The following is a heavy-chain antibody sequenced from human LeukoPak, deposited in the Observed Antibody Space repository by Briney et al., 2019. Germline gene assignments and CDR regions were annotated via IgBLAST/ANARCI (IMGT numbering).Heavy chain of an antibody. J-gene: IGHJ4*02. Sequence: GGSLRLSCAASGFTFSSYGMHGVRQAPGKGLEWVALMSYDGNSEYYADSVKGRFTISRDNSKNTLYLQMNSLRTEDTAVYYCTSGRGGQWPVYFDYWGQGTLVTVSS. CDR2: MSYDGNSE. D-gene: IGHD6-19*01. V-gene: IGHV3-30*03. CDR3: TSGRGGQWPVYFDY. CDR1: GFTFSSYG.